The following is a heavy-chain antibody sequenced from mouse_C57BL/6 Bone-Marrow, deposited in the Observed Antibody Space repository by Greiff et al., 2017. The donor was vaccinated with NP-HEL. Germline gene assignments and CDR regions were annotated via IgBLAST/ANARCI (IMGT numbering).Heavy chain of an antibody. J-gene: IGHJ4*01. CDR1: GFTFSDYY. Sequence: EVKLVESEGGLVQPGSSMKLSCTASGFTFSDYYMAWVRQVPEKGLEWVANINYDGSSTYYLDSLKSRFIISSDNAKNILYLQMSSLKSEDTATYYCARGTYYYGSSPLYYAMDYWGQGTSVTVSS. V-gene: IGHV5-16*01. CDR3: ARGTYYYGSSPLYYAMDY. CDR2: INYDGSST. D-gene: IGHD1-1*01.